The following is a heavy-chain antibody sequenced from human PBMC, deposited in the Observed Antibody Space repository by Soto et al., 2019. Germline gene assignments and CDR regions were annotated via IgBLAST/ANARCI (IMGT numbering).Heavy chain of an antibody. D-gene: IGHD6-19*01. Sequence: PAGSLRLSCAASGFTSSIDIMNWVRQAPGKGLEWVSYISSSSSTIYYADSVKGRFTISRDNAKNSLYLQMNSLRDEDTAVYYCARASSARMDVWGQGTTVTVSS. CDR3: ARASSARMDV. J-gene: IGHJ6*02. V-gene: IGHV3-48*02. CDR2: ISSSSSTI. CDR1: GFTSSIDI.